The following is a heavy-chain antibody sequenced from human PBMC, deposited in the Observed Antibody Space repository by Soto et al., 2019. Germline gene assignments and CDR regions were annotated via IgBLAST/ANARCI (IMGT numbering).Heavy chain of an antibody. CDR2: IYPDDSDT. J-gene: IGHJ4*02. V-gene: IGHV5-51*01. Sequence: PGESLKISCQSSRYSFSNFWIAWVRQMPGEGLEWLGIIYPDDSDTRYSPSFLGHATISADKSIKTTYLQWSSRKDSDTAIYFCASSVLVTSTMNYFDLWGQGTLVTVSS. CDR3: ASSVLVTSTMNYFDL. CDR1: RYSFSNFW. D-gene: IGHD2-8*02.